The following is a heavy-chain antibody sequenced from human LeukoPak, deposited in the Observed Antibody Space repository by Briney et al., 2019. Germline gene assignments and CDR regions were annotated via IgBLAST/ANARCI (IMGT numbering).Heavy chain of an antibody. Sequence: SETLSLTCTVSGGSISSYYWSWIRQPAGKGLEWIGRIYTSGSTNYNPSLKSLCTMSVDTSKNQFSLKLSSVTAADTAVYYCARVYQAAAGYNAFDIWGQGTMVTVSS. D-gene: IGHD6-13*01. CDR3: ARVYQAAAGYNAFDI. CDR1: GGSISSYY. V-gene: IGHV4-4*07. J-gene: IGHJ3*02. CDR2: IYTSGST.